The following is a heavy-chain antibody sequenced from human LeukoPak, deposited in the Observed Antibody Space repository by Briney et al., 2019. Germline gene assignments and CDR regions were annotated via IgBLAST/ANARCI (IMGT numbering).Heavy chain of an antibody. CDR3: GKTTTGYSSGQKPAWPVDY. D-gene: IGHD6-19*01. J-gene: IGHJ4*02. Sequence: GGSLRLSCAASGITVSTFWMHWVRQAPGEGLVWVSRINTDGSVTNYADSVEGRFTISRDNAKNMLYLQMNDLRAEDTAVYYCGKTTTGYSSGQKPAWPVDYWGQGTLVTVSS. CDR1: GITVSTFW. CDR2: INTDGSVT. V-gene: IGHV3-74*01.